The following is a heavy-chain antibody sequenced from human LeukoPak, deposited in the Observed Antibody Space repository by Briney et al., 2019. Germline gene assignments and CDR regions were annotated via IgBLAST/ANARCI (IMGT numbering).Heavy chain of an antibody. D-gene: IGHD1-26*01. V-gene: IGHV3-30*18. Sequence: GGSLRLSCAASGFTFDDYAMHWVRQAPGKGLEWVAVITHDGSDKYYADSVKGRFSISRDNSKNIVYLQMNSLRPEDTAIYFCAKVGGRSRFYFDSWGQGTVVTVSS. CDR3: AKVGGRSRFYFDS. CDR2: ITHDGSDK. CDR1: GFTFDDYA. J-gene: IGHJ4*02.